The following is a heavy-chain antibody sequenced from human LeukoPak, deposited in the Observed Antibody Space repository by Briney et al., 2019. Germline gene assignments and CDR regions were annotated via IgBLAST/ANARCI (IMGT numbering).Heavy chain of an antibody. CDR3: TREGGVGDYTAFDI. V-gene: IGHV3-72*01. Sequence: GGSLRLSCAASGFTFSAHIMDWVRQAPGKGLEWIGRIRKKPNEYTTEYAPSVKGRFLISRDDSKDSVFLQMNSLETEDTAVYFCTREGGVGDYTAFDIWGHGTLVTVSS. CDR1: GFTFSAHI. D-gene: IGHD3-3*01. J-gene: IGHJ3*02. CDR2: IRKKPNEYTT.